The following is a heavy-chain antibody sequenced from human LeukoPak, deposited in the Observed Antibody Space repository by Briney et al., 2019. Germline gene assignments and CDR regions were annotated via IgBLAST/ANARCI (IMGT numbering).Heavy chain of an antibody. CDR1: GFTFSSYS. V-gene: IGHV3-30*18. Sequence: PGGSLRLSCAASGFTFSSYSMNWVRQAPGKGLEWVALISYDGSNKYYADSVKGRFTISRDNSKNTLYLQMNSLRAEDTAVYYCAKDLFVFAVDEYYFDYWGQGTLVTVSS. CDR3: AKDLFVFAVDEYYFDY. J-gene: IGHJ4*02. CDR2: ISYDGSNK. D-gene: IGHD5-12*01.